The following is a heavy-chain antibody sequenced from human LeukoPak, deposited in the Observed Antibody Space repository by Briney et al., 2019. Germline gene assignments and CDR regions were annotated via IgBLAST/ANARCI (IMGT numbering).Heavy chain of an antibody. CDR2: ISHDGINK. V-gene: IGHV3-30*04. J-gene: IGHJ3*02. CDR3: VRVAQVGPPFDI. CDR1: GFTFSTYA. D-gene: IGHD1-26*01. Sequence: PGRSLSLSCAASGFTFSTYAMHWVRQAPGKGLDWVAVISHDGINKYYTDSAKGRLTISRDNSKNTLYLQMNSLRAEDTALYYCVRVAQVGPPFDIWGQGTMVTVSS.